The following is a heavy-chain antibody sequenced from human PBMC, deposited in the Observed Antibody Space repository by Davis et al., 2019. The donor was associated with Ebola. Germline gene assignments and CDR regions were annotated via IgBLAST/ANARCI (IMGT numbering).Heavy chain of an antibody. J-gene: IGHJ4*02. CDR2: IYYSGST. CDR1: SGSISSYY. CDR3: ASARISGSYAHFDY. V-gene: IGHV4-59*01. D-gene: IGHD1-26*01. Sequence: MPGGSLRLSCTVSSGSISSYYWSWIRQPPGKELEWIGYIYYSGSTNYNPSLKSRVTISVDTSKNQFSLKLSSVTAADTAVYYCASARISGSYAHFDYWGQGTLVTVSS.